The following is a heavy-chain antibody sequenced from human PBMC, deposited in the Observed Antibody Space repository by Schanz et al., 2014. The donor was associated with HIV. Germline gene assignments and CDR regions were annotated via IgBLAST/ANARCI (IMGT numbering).Heavy chain of an antibody. D-gene: IGHD6-13*01. Sequence: QVPLVQSGAALRKPGSSVKVSCRASGGTVNRYAISWLRQAPGQGLEWMGGIIPIFGPANYSPKFRDRVTITAYESRSTAYMELSSLSSEYAAIYYCARRELGAPRYRSWAGEAHYYGMDVWGQGTTVTVSS. V-gene: IGHV1-69*19. CDR1: GGTVNRYA. CDR3: ARRELGAPRYRSWAGEAHYYGMDV. J-gene: IGHJ6*02. CDR2: IIPIFGPA.